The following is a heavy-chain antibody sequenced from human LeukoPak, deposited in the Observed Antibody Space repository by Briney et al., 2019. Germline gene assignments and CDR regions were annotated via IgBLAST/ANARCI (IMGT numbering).Heavy chain of an antibody. J-gene: IGHJ4*02. CDR2: INHSGST. CDR3: ARHGGQSSGYYY. CDR1: GGSFSGYY. V-gene: IGHV4-34*01. D-gene: IGHD3-22*01. Sequence: SETLSLTCAVYGGSFSGYYWSWIRQPPGKGLEWIGEINHSGSTNYNPSLKSRVTISVDTSKNQFSLKVSSVTAADTAVYYCARHGGQSSGYYYWGQGNLVTVSS.